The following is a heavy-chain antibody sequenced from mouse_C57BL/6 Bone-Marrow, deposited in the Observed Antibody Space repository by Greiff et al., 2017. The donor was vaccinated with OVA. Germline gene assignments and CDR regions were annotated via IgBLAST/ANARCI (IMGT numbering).Heavy chain of an antibody. CDR3: TTKGVFDY. Sequence: EVKLMESGAELVRPGASVKLSCTASGFNIKDDYMHWVKQRPEQGLEWIGWIDPENGDTEYASKFQGKATITADTSSNTAYLQLSSLTSEDTAVYYCTTKGVFDYWGQGTTLTVSS. V-gene: IGHV14-4*01. CDR2: IDPENGDT. J-gene: IGHJ2*01. CDR1: GFNIKDDY.